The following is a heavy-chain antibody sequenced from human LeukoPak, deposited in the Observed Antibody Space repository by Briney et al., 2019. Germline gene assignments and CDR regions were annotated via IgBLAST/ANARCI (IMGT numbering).Heavy chain of an antibody. CDR2: ISSSGSTI. V-gene: IGHV3-48*03. J-gene: IGHJ6*03. D-gene: IGHD5-24*01. CDR3: ARKRRDGYNPWYYYYYMDV. CDR1: GFTFSSYE. Sequence: GGSLRLSCAASGFTFSSYEMNWVRQAPGKGLEWVSYISSSGSTIYYADSVKDRFTISRDNAKNSLYLQMNSLRAEGTAVYYCARKRRDGYNPWYYYYYMDVWGKGTTVTVSS.